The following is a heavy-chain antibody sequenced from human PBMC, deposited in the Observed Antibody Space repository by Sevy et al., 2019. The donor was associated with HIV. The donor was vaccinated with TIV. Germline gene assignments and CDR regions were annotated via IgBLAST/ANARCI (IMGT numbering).Heavy chain of an antibody. V-gene: IGHV3-74*01. J-gene: IGHJ4*02. CDR3: VASNTCEDN. D-gene: IGHD2-2*01. CDR2: VNSDGSSK. Sequence: GGSLRLSCTAPGFTLGSYGMHWVRQAPGKGLVWVSGVNSDGSSKNYADSVKGRFTISRDNAKNTQNLKMNSLRVEEKAIYHCVASNTCEDNWGQGTLVTVSS. CDR1: GFTLGSYG.